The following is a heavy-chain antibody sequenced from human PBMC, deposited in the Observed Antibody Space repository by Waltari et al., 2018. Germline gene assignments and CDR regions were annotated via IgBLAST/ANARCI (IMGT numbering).Heavy chain of an antibody. V-gene: IGHV1-8*01. CDR3: ARRNCGGDCYRYYYYGMEV. Sequence: QVQLVQSGAEVKKPGASVKVSCKASGYTFTSYDINWVRQATGQGLEWMGCMNPNRGKTGYEKEFQGRSTKTRNTSRSTDYMELSSLRSEDTAVYYCARRNCGGDCYRYYYYGMEVWGQGTTVTVSS. CDR2: MNPNRGKT. J-gene: IGHJ6*02. CDR1: GYTFTSYD. D-gene: IGHD2-21*02.